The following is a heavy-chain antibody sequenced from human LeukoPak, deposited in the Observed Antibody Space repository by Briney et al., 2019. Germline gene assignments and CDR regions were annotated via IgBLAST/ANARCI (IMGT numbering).Heavy chain of an antibody. D-gene: IGHD6-19*01. CDR1: GYTFTSYG. V-gene: IGHV1-18*01. Sequence: ASVKVSCKASGYTFTSYGISWVRQAPGQGLEWMGWISAYNGNTNYAQKLQGRVTMTTDTSTSTAYMELRSLRSDDTAVYYCARVKRNSSGWPDAFDIWGQGTMVTVSS. CDR2: ISAYNGNT. CDR3: ARVKRNSSGWPDAFDI. J-gene: IGHJ3*02.